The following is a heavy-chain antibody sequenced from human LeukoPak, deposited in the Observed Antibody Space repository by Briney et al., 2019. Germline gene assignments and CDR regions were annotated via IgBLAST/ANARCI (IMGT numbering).Heavy chain of an antibody. V-gene: IGHV1-18*01. CDR2: ISTYDGDA. CDR1: GYSFTSYG. Sequence: GASAKVSCKASGYSFTSYGITWVRQAPGQGLEWMGWISTYDGDANYAQQLQGRVTMTTDTSTITAYMELRSLRSDDTAVYYCARAPSGFTYGPGDHWGQGTLVTVSS. CDR3: ARAPSGFTYGPGDH. J-gene: IGHJ4*02. D-gene: IGHD5-18*01.